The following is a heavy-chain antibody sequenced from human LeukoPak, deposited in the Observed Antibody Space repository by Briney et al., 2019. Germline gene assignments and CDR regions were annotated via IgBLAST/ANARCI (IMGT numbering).Heavy chain of an antibody. Sequence: PGGSLRLSCAASGSTFSSYAMSWVRQAPGKGLEWVSAISGRGGSTYYADSVKGRFTISRDNSKNTLYLQMNSLRAEDTAVYYCARGKSEYVDTAMVYWGQGTLVTVSS. D-gene: IGHD5-18*01. V-gene: IGHV3-23*01. CDR2: ISGRGGST. CDR3: ARGKSEYVDTAMVY. J-gene: IGHJ4*02. CDR1: GSTFSSYA.